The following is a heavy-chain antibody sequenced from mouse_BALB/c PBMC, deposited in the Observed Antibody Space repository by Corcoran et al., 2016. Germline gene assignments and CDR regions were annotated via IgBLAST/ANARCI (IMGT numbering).Heavy chain of an antibody. J-gene: IGHJ1*01. V-gene: IGHV14-3*02. CDR3: ARRYYYGRGYFDV. D-gene: IGHD1-1*01. CDR2: IDPANGNT. CDR1: GFNIKDTY. Sequence: EVQLQQSGAELVKLGASVKLSCTASGFNIKDTYMHWVKQRPEQGLEWIGRIDPANGNTKYDPKFQGKATITADTSSNTAYLQLSSLTSEDTAVYYCARRYYYGRGYFDVWGAGTTVTVSS.